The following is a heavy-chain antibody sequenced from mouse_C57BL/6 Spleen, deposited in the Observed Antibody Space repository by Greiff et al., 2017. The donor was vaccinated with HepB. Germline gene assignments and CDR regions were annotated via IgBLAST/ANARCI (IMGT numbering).Heavy chain of an antibody. CDR2: ISYDGSN. CDR1: GYSITSGYY. D-gene: IGHD2-3*01. V-gene: IGHV3-6*01. J-gene: IGHJ4*01. Sequence: VQLQQSGPGLVKPSQSLSLTCSVTGYSITSGYYWNWIRQFPGNKLEWMGYISYDGSNNYNPSLKNRISITRDTSKNQFFLKLNSVTTEDTATYYCARAVYYAMDYWGQGTSVTVSS. CDR3: ARAVYYAMDY.